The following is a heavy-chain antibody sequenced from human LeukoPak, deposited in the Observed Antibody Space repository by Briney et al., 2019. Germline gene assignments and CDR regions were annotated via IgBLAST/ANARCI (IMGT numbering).Heavy chain of an antibody. CDR1: GFTFSGYG. CDR3: ARAGIQLWSGGFDY. V-gene: IGHV3-33*01. D-gene: IGHD5-18*01. CDR2: IWYDGSNE. Sequence: PGRSLRLSCAASGFTFSGYGMHWVRQAPGKGLEWVAVIWYDGSNENYADSVKGRFTISRDNSRNMLYLQMNSLRAEDTAVYYCARAGIQLWSGGFDYWGQGTLVTVSS. J-gene: IGHJ4*02.